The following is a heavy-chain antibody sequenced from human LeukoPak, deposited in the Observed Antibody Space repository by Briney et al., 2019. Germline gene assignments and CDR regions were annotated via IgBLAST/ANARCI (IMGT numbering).Heavy chain of an antibody. Sequence: PGGSLRLSCAASGFTFSSYSMNWVRQAPGKGLEWVSSISSSSSYIYYADSVKGRFTISRDNAKNSLYLQMNSLRAEDTAVYYCARDLGGYDFNYYMDVWGKGTTVTVSS. CDR2: ISSSSSYI. CDR1: GFTFSSYS. J-gene: IGHJ6*03. D-gene: IGHD5-12*01. CDR3: ARDLGGYDFNYYMDV. V-gene: IGHV3-21*01.